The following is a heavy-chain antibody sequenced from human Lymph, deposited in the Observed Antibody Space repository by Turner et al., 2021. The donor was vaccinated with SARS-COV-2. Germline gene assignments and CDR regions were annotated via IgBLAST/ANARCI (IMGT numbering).Heavy chain of an antibody. Sequence: QLVESGGGVVQPGRSLRLSCAASGFTFSSYAMYWVRQDPGKGLEWVAVISYDGSNKYYADSVKGRFTISRDNSKNTLYLQMNSLRAEDTAVYYCARPKSGSYFSPFDYWGQGTLVTVSS. V-gene: IGHV3-30-3*01. D-gene: IGHD1-26*01. CDR3: ARPKSGSYFSPFDY. CDR2: ISYDGSNK. CDR1: GFTFSSYA. J-gene: IGHJ4*02.